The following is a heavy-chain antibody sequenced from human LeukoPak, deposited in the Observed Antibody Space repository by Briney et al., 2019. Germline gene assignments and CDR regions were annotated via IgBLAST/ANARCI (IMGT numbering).Heavy chain of an antibody. CDR2: IYYSGST. Sequence: SETLSLTCTVSGGSISSYYWSWIRQPPGKGLEWIGYIYYSGSTNYNPSLKSRVTISVDTSKNQFSLKLSSVTAADTAVYYCARLITLQYYFDYWGQRTLVTVSS. J-gene: IGHJ4*02. CDR1: GGSISSYY. V-gene: IGHV4-59*08. CDR3: ARLITLQYYFDY.